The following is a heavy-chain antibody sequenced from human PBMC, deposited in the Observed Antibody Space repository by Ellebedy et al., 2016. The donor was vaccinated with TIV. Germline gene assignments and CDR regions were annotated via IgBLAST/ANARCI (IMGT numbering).Heavy chain of an antibody. Sequence: GESLKISCAASGFTFSSYWMSWVRQAPGKGLEWVSSISSSSTYIYYADSVKGRFTISRDNAKNSMYLQVNSLKAEDTAVYYCARDASNRGDLDYWGQGTLVTVSS. V-gene: IGHV3-21*01. CDR1: GFTFSSYW. CDR2: ISSSSTYI. D-gene: IGHD3-16*01. CDR3: ARDASNRGDLDY. J-gene: IGHJ4*02.